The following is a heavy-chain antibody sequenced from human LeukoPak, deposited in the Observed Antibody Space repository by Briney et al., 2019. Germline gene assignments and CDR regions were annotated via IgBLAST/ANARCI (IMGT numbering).Heavy chain of an antibody. CDR2: ISGSGGST. J-gene: IGHJ4*02. Sequence: PGGSLRLSCAASGFTFSSYAMSWVRQAPGKGLEWVSAISGSGGSTYYADSVKGRFTISRDNSKNTLYLQMNSLRAEDTAVYYCAKVSTYYDSSGYHSLDYWGQGTLVTVSS. CDR1: GFTFSSYA. CDR3: AKVSTYYDSSGYHSLDY. V-gene: IGHV3-23*01. D-gene: IGHD3-22*01.